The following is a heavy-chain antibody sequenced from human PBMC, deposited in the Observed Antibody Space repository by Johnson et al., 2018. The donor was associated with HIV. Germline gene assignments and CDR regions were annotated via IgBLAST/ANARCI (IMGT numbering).Heavy chain of an antibody. D-gene: IGHD4-17*01. CDR2: ISYDGSNK. CDR1: GFTFTTYA. Sequence: QVQLVESGGGVVQPGRSLRLSCAASGFTFTTYAMHWVRQAPGKGLEWVAVISYDGSNKYYADSVKGRFTISRDNSKNTLSLQMNSLRAEDTALYYCAKGRDGDSDAFDIWGQGTMVTVSS. J-gene: IGHJ3*02. V-gene: IGHV3-30*04. CDR3: AKGRDGDSDAFDI.